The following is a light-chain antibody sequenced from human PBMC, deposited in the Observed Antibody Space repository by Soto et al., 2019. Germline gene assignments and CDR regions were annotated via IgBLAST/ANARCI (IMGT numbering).Light chain of an antibody. Sequence: QSVLTQPPSASETPGQRVTISCSGSSSNIGSNYVYWHQHPPGTAPRPLISKNDQRPSGVPDRFSGSKSGTSASLAISGLRPEDESDYYCVTWDDRLSAWVFGGGTKLTVL. J-gene: IGLJ3*02. CDR2: KND. CDR1: SSNIGSNY. V-gene: IGLV1-47*01. CDR3: VTWDDRLSAWV.